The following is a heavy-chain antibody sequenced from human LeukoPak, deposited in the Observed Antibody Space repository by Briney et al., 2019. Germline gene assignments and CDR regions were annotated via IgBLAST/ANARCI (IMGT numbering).Heavy chain of an antibody. V-gene: IGHV3-15*01. D-gene: IGHD3-9*01. CDR3: TTDRSGRPTYYDILTGYRWDPYFDY. Sequence: GGSLRLSCAASGSTFSNAWMSWVRQAPGKGLEWVGRIKSKTDGGTTDYAAPVKGRFTISRDDSKNTLYLQMNSLKTEDTAVYYCTTDRSGRPTYYDILTGYRWDPYFDYWGQGTLVTVSS. CDR1: GSTFSNAW. J-gene: IGHJ4*02. CDR2: IKSKTDGGTT.